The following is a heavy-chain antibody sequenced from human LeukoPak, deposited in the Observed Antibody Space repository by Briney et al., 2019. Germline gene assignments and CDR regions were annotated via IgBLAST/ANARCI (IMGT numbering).Heavy chain of an antibody. Sequence: PGGSLRLSCAAPGFTFSDYYMTWIRQAPGKGLEWVSDISTSSTNTKYADSVKGRFTISRDNAKNSLYLQMNSLRAEDTAVYYCARDLYDNNRVQDYWGQGTLVTVSS. CDR2: ISTSSTNT. D-gene: IGHD1-14*01. V-gene: IGHV3-11*05. CDR3: ARDLYDNNRVQDY. CDR1: GFTFSDYY. J-gene: IGHJ4*02.